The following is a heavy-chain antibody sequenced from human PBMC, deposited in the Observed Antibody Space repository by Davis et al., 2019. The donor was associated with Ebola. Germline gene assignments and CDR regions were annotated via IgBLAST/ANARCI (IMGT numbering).Heavy chain of an antibody. CDR3: ARDPYYYDSSGYYWGYFDY. CDR2: INAGNGNT. J-gene: IGHJ4*02. Sequence: ASVKVSCKASGYTFTSYAMHWVRQAPGQRLEWMGWINAGNGNTKYSQRFQGRVTMTRDTSTSTVYMELSSLRSEDTAVYYCARDPYYYDSSGYYWGYFDYWGQGTLVTVSS. V-gene: IGHV1-3*01. CDR1: GYTFTSYA. D-gene: IGHD3-22*01.